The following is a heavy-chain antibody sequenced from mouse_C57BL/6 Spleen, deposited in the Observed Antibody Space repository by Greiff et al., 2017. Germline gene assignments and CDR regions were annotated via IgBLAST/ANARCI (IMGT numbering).Heavy chain of an antibody. CDR1: GYSTTSGYY. J-gene: IGHJ2*01. V-gene: IGHV3-6*01. CDR3: ARETGTPFDY. D-gene: IGHD4-1*01. CDR2: ISYDGSN. Sequence: EVKLQESGPGLVKPSQSLSITCSVTGYSTTSGYYWNWIRQFPGNKLEWMGYISYDGSNNYNPSLKNRISITRDTSKNQFFLKLNSVTTEDTATYYCARETGTPFDYWGQGTTLTVSS.